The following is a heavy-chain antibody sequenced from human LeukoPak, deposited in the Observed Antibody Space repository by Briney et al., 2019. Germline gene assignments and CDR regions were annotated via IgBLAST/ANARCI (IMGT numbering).Heavy chain of an antibody. CDR2: ISSSGSTI. J-gene: IGHJ4*02. V-gene: IGHV3-48*04. CDR3: AKSKRDCSSTSCYRLNDY. CDR1: GFTFSTYT. D-gene: IGHD2-2*01. Sequence: GGSLRLSCAASGFTFSTYTMNWVRQAPGKGLEWVSYISSSGSTIYYADSVKGRFTISRDNAKNSLYLQMNSLRAEDTAVYYCAKSKRDCSSTSCYRLNDYWGQGTLVTVSS.